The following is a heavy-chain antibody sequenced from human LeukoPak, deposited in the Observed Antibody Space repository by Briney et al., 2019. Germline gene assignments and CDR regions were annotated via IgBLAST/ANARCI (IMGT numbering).Heavy chain of an antibody. CDR1: GFTFNNYW. D-gene: IGHD3-22*01. CDR3: ARGHYDSTEGY. Sequence: GGSLRLSCAASGFTFNNYWMHWVRQAPGKGLVWVSRINTDGSHTNYADSVKGRLNLSRDNSKNTLYLQMNSLRAEDTAVYYCARGHYDSTEGYWGQGTLVTVSS. CDR2: INTDGSHT. V-gene: IGHV3-74*01. J-gene: IGHJ4*02.